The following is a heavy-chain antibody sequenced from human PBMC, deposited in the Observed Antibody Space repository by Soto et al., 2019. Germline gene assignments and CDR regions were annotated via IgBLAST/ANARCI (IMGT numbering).Heavy chain of an antibody. CDR2: IWSDASLE. J-gene: IGHJ4*02. CDR3: ARGGVVYQDTTGDY. V-gene: IGHV3-33*01. D-gene: IGHD3-3*01. Sequence: QVQLVESGGGVVQPGRSLRLSCAASGFSFSGYGMHWVRQAPGKGLEWVAVIWSDASLEYYGDSVKGRFTISRDNSKNMVYLQMNGLRAEDTGVYYCARGGVVYQDTTGDYWGQGTLVTVSS. CDR1: GFSFSGYG.